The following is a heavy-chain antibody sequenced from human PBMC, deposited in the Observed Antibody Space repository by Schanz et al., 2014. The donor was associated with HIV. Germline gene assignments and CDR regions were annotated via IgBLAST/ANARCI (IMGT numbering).Heavy chain of an antibody. J-gene: IGHJ3*02. CDR3: ARSPDWAGTDAFDI. CDR2: MRQDASQK. CDR1: GFSLNKYW. V-gene: IGHV3-7*01. Sequence: VQLVESGGGVVQPGGSLRLSCAFSGFSLNKYWMNWVRQSPGKGLEWVANMRQDASQKNYVDSAKGRFTISRDNPKNTLYLQMNSLRAEDTAIYYCARSPDWAGTDAFDIWGQGTMVTVSS. D-gene: IGHD6-19*01.